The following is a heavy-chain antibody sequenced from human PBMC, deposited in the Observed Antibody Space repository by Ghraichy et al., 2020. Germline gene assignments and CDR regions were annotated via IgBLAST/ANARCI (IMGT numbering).Heavy chain of an antibody. J-gene: IGHJ4*01. V-gene: IGHV3-43*01. CDR1: GFTFDDYT. Sequence: GGSLRLSCAASGFTFDDYTMHWVRQAPGKGLEWVSLISWDGGSTYYTDSVKGRFTISRDNSKNSLYLQMNSLRTEDTALYYCAKDIGSSLVGHFDYWGQGTLVTVSS. CDR2: ISWDGGST. D-gene: IGHD1-26*01. CDR3: AKDIGSSLVGHFDY.